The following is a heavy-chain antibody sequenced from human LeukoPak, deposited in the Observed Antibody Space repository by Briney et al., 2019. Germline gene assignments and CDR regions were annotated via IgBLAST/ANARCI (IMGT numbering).Heavy chain of an antibody. V-gene: IGHV3-21*01. D-gene: IGHD7-27*01. CDR1: EFIFSNYT. CDR3: ASSLGNSYYYYYMDV. Sequence: GGSLRLSCAAFEFIFSNYTMNWVRQAPGKGLEWVSSISSRSTYMYYADSVKGRFTISRDNARNSVYLQMNSLRAEDTAVYYCASSLGNSYYYYYMDVWGKGTTVTISS. CDR2: ISSRSTYM. J-gene: IGHJ6*03.